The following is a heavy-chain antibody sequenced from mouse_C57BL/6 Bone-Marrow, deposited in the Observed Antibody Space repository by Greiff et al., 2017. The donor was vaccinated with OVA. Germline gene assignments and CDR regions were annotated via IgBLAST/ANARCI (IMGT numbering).Heavy chain of an antibody. J-gene: IGHJ4*01. D-gene: IGHD1-1*01. V-gene: IGHV3-1*01. CDR1: GYSITSGYD. CDR2: ISYSGST. Sequence: EVKLVESGPGMVKPSQSLSLTCTVTGYSITSGYDWHWIRHFPGNKLEWMGYISYSGSTNYNPSLKSRISITHDTSKNHFFLKLNSVTTEDTATYYCAREGDYYGSSYGAMDYWSQGTSVTVSS. CDR3: AREGDYYGSSYGAMDY.